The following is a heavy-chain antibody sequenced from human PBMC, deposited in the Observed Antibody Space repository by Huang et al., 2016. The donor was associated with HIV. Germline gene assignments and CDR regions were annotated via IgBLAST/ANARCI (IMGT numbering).Heavy chain of an antibody. J-gene: IGHJ4*02. CDR2: ISKNSSPI. Sequence: EVQMVESGGGLVQPGGSLRFSSAAYGFTFSSENMNWVHKAQGKVFEWLSYISKNSSPIYYADSVKGRFTISRDNAKNAMYLQMNSLRDEDTAVYYCARGMGASWFAYWGQGALVTVSS. CDR1: GFTFSSEN. V-gene: IGHV3-48*02. D-gene: IGHD1-26*01. CDR3: ARGMGASWFAY.